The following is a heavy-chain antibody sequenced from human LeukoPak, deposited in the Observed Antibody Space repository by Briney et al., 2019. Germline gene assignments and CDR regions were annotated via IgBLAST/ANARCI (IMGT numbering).Heavy chain of an antibody. CDR3: ASSRVATSDS. CDR1: GFTFSRYW. Sequence: GGSLRLSCAASGFTFSRYWMTWVRQAPGKGLEWVANIKEDGSEKNSVDSVKGRFTISRDNAKNSLCLQMNSLRAEDTAVYYCASSRVATSDSWGQGTLVTVSS. J-gene: IGHJ4*02. D-gene: IGHD5-12*01. CDR2: IKEDGSEK. V-gene: IGHV3-7*01.